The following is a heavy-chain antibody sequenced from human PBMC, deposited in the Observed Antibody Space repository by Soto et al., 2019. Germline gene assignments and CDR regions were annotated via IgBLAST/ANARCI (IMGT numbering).Heavy chain of an antibody. V-gene: IGHV3-15*07. D-gene: IGHD3-22*01. CDR3: TTDSYITSIIVRFDY. Sequence: PGGSVRLSCAASGFTFNTAWMNWVRQTPGKGLEWVGRIKSKNNGGTTDYAAPVKGRFAISRDDSKNMVYLEMNSLQTEDTAIYYCTTDSYITSIIVRFDYWGHGTLVTVSS. CDR1: GFTFNTAW. J-gene: IGHJ4*01. CDR2: IKSKNNGGTT.